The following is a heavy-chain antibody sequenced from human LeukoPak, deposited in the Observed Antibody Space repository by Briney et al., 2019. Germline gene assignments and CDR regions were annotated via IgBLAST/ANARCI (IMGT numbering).Heavy chain of an antibody. CDR1: GFTFSSYA. CDR2: ISGSGGST. J-gene: IGHJ4*02. D-gene: IGHD5-12*01. Sequence: GGSLRLSCAASGFTFSSYATSWVRQAPGKGLEWVSAISGSGGSTYYADSVKGRFTISRDNSKNTLYLQMNSLRAEDTAVYYCASQLLRSLDYWGQGTLVTVSS. V-gene: IGHV3-23*01. CDR3: ASQLLRSLDY.